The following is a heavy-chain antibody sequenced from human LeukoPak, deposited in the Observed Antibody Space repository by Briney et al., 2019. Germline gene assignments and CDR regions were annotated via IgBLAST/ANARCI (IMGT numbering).Heavy chain of an antibody. CDR2: IYHSGST. Sequence: SETLSLTCTVSGYSISSGYYWGWIRPPPGKGLEWIGSIYHSGSTYYNPSLKSRVTISVDTSKNQFSLKLTSVTAADTAVYYCARDRGSYYPGWFDPWGQGTLVTVSS. V-gene: IGHV4-38-2*02. J-gene: IGHJ5*02. CDR1: GYSISSGYY. D-gene: IGHD1-26*01. CDR3: ARDRGSYYPGWFDP.